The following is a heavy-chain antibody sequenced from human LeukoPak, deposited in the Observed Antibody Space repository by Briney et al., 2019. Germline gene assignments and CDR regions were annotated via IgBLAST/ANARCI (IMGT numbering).Heavy chain of an antibody. V-gene: IGHV4-59*12. J-gene: IGHJ4*02. CDR2: IYYSGST. D-gene: IGHD2-8*01. CDR1: GGSISSYY. Sequence: SETLSLTCTVSGGSISSYYWSWIRRPPGKGLEWIGYIYYSGSTYYNPSLKSRVTISVDTSKNQFSLKLSSVTAADTAVYYCARGYCTNAVCSLGPTQAWGQGTLVTVSS. CDR3: ARGYCTNAVCSLGPTQA.